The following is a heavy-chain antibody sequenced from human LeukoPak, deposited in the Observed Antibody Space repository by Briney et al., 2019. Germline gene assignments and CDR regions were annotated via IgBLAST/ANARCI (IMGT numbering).Heavy chain of an antibody. J-gene: IGHJ3*02. CDR3: AREAYYYDSSGYVHDAFDI. D-gene: IGHD3-22*01. V-gene: IGHV3-21*01. Sequence: GGSLRLSCAASGFTFSSYSMNWVRQAPGKGLEWVSSISSRSSYIYHADSVKGRFTISRDNAKNSLYLQMNSLRAEDTAVYYCAREAYYYDSSGYVHDAFDIWGQGTVVTVSS. CDR1: GFTFSSYS. CDR2: ISSRSSYI.